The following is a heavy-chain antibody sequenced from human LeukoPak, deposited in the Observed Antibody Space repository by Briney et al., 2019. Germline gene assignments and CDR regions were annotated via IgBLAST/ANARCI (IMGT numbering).Heavy chain of an antibody. D-gene: IGHD2-2*01. CDR1: GYTCTSYY. CDR3: ARDSVVPAAMGNFDY. V-gene: IGHV1-46*01. CDR2: INPSGGST. Sequence: ASVKVSCKASGYTCTSYYMHWVRQAPGQGLEWMGIINPSGGSTSYAQKFQGRVTMTRDTSTSTVYMELSSLRSEDTAVYYCARDSVVPAAMGNFDYWGQGTLVAVSS. J-gene: IGHJ4*02.